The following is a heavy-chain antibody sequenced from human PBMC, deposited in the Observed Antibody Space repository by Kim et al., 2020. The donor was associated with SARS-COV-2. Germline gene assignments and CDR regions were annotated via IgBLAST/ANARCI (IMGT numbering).Heavy chain of an antibody. CDR2: GTT. J-gene: IGHJ4*02. D-gene: IGHD2-21*02. Sequence: GTTYYADSVMGRFTISRDNSKNTLYLQMNSLRAEDTAVYYCTRDVVDCYGNWGQGTLVTVSS. CDR3: TRDVVDCYGN. V-gene: IGHV3-53*01.